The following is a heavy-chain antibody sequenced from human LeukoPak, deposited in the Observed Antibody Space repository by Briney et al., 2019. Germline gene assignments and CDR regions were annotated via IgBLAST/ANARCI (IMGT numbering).Heavy chain of an antibody. V-gene: IGHV3-30*18. CDR1: GXTFSSYG. J-gene: IGHJ4*02. CDR3: AKVGGYCSGGSCYGAY. D-gene: IGHD2-15*01. Sequence: GGSLRLSCAASGXTFSSYGVHWVRQAPGKGQEWVAVISYDGSNKYYADSVKGRFTISRDNSKNTLYLQMNSLRAEDTAVYYCAKVGGYCSGGSCYGAYWGQGTLVTVSS. CDR2: ISYDGSNK.